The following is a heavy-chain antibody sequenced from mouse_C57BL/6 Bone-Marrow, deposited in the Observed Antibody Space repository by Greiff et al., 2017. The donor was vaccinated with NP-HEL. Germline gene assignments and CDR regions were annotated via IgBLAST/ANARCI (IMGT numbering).Heavy chain of an antibody. CDR1: GYSFTDYN. Sequence: VQLQQSGPELVKPGASVKMSCKASGYSFTDYNMHWVKQSNGKSLEWIGCINPNNGANSYNQKYKGKATLTVNKSSSTAYMELRSLTSEESAVYACARCDSHLFSDYWGQGTSVTVSS. CDR3: ARCDSHLFSDY. V-gene: IGHV1-22*01. J-gene: IGHJ4*01. D-gene: IGHD2-12*01. CDR2: INPNNGAN.